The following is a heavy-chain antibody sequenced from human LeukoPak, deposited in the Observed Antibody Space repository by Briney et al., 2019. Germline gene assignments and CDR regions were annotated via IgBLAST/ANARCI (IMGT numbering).Heavy chain of an antibody. Sequence: GGSLRLSCAASGFTFSSYSMNWVRKAPGKGLEWVSYISSSSSTRYYADSVKGRFTICRDNAKNSLYLQMNSLRDEDTAVYYCARGAVPAAISEYFQHWDQGTLVTVSS. J-gene: IGHJ1*01. CDR1: GFTFSSYS. D-gene: IGHD2-2*01. CDR2: ISSSSSTR. CDR3: ARGAVPAAISEYFQH. V-gene: IGHV3-48*02.